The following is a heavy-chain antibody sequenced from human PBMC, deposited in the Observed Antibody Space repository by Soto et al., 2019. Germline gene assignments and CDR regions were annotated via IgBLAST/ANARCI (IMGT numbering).Heavy chain of an antibody. CDR1: GLPISNAW. D-gene: IGHD2-15*01. CDR2: IKTKTEGGPT. J-gene: IGHJ6*02. CDR3: TTGSVEGV. Sequence: EVQLVESGGGFIQPGGSLRLSCAASGLPISNAWMNWVRQAPGKGLEWVGRIKTKTEGGPTDYAAVVKGRFTVSRDDSKNTLYLQMNSLKTEDTAVYYCTTGSVEGVWGQGTTVTVSS. V-gene: IGHV3-15*07.